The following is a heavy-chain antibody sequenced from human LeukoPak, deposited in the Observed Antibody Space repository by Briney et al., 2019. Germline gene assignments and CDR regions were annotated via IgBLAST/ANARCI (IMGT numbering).Heavy chain of an antibody. J-gene: IGHJ4*02. CDR2: ITYDGSNK. CDR3: ARRIYDSSGVDY. D-gene: IGHD3-22*01. Sequence: GGSLRLSCAASGFTFSSYAMHWVRQAPGKGLEWVAVITYDGSNKYYADSVKGRFTISRDNSKNTLYLQMNSLRAEDTAVYYCARRIYDSSGVDYWGQGTLVTVSS. CDR1: GFTFSSYA. V-gene: IGHV3-30-3*01.